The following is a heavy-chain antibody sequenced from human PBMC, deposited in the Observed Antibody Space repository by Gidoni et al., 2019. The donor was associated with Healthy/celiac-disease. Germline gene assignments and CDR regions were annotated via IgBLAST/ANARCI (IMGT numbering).Heavy chain of an antibody. CDR3: AKSPYDYVWGSYRYDY. V-gene: IGHV3-23*01. CDR1: GFPFSRYA. CDR2: ISGSGGST. Sequence: EVQLLESGGGLVQPGGSLRLSCAASGFPFSRYAMSWVRQAPGKGLEWVSAISGSGGSTYYADSVKGRFTISRDNSKNTLYLQMNSLRAEDTAVYYCAKSPYDYVWGSYRYDYWGQGTLVTVSS. J-gene: IGHJ4*02. D-gene: IGHD3-16*02.